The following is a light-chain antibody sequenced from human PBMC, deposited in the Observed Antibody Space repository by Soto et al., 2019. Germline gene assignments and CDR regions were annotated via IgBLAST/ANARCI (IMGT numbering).Light chain of an antibody. CDR2: DVS. J-gene: IGLJ2*01. CDR3: SSYTGSNTPVV. V-gene: IGLV2-14*01. CDR1: SSDVGGYNY. Sequence: QSVLTQPASVSGSPGQSITISCTGTSSDVGGYNYVSWYQQHPGKAPNLIIFDVSNRPSGVSNRFSGSKSGNSASLTISGLQAEDEADYYCSSYTGSNTPVVFGGGIKLTVL.